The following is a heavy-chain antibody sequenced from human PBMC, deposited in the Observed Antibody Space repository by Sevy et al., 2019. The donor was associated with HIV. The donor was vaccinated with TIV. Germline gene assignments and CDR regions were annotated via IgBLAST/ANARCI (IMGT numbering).Heavy chain of an antibody. CDR1: GFTFSDYY. V-gene: IGHV3-11*01. D-gene: IGHD3-16*01. Sequence: GGSLRLSCAASGFTFSDYYMSWIRQAPGKGLEWVSYISSSGSTIYYADSVKGRFTISRDNAKSSLYLQMNSLRAEDTAVYYCAREPLGAKTPGYFDYWGQGTLVTVSS. J-gene: IGHJ4*02. CDR2: ISSSGSTI. CDR3: AREPLGAKTPGYFDY.